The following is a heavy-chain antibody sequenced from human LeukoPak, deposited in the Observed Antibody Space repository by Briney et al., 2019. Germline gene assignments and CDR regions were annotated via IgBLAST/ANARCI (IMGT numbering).Heavy chain of an antibody. CDR2: IKQDGSEK. D-gene: IGHD3-10*01. J-gene: IGHJ5*02. CDR1: GFTFSSYW. CDR3: ARDYYGSGSYYNVPWFDP. V-gene: IGHV3-7*04. Sequence: GGSLRLSCAAAGFTFSSYWMSWVRQAPGKGLEWEANIKQDGSEKYYVDSVKGRFTISRDNAKNSLYLQMDSLRAEDTAVYYCARDYYGSGSYYNVPWFDPWGQEPWSPSPQ.